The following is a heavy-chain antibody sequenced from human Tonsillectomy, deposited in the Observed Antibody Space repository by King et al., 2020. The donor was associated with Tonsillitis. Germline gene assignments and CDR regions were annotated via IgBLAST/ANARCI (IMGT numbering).Heavy chain of an antibody. V-gene: IGHV4-4*02. CDR1: GDSISSSHW. J-gene: IGHJ4*02. CDR2: IYHSGST. Sequence: QLQESGPGLVKPSGTLSLTCAVSGDSISSSHWWTWVRQPPGNGLEWIGGIYHSGSTNDHPSLKIRVTISVDKSKNQFSLKLCSVTAADTAVYYCATSGRFDYWGQGTLVTVSS. D-gene: IGHD1-26*01. CDR3: ATSGRFDY.